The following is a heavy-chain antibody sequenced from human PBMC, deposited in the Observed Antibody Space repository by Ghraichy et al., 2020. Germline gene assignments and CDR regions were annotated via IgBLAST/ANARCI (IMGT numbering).Heavy chain of an antibody. CDR2: IEQDGSGR. CDR3: ASLRGVRGY. Sequence: GGTLRLSCAASGFTFSTYRMNWVRQGPGKGLEWVASIEQDGSGRFYVDSVKGRFTISRDNAENSLYLQMNSLRADDTAVYYCASLRGVRGYWGQGTLVTVS. CDR1: GFTFSTYR. J-gene: IGHJ4*02. D-gene: IGHD6-13*01. V-gene: IGHV3-7*03.